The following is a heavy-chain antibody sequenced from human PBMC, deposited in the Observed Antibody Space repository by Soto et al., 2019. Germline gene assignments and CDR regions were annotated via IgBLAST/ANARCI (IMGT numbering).Heavy chain of an antibody. D-gene: IGHD1-1*01. Sequence: PSETLSLTCTVSGGSSSRTGYYWGWIRQSPGKGMEWIGSIYYNGGAFYNPSLKRRVTISVDTSRTQFSLDLGSVTTTDTAVYYCARDQSWHDLVWWFDPWGQGTLVTAPQ. CDR2: IYYNGGA. CDR1: GGSSSRTGYY. CDR3: ARDQSWHDLVWWFDP. J-gene: IGHJ5*02. V-gene: IGHV4-39*07.